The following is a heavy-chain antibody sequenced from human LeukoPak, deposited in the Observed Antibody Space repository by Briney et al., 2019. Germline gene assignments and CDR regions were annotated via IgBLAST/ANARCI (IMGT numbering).Heavy chain of an antibody. CDR2: ISHHEINR. CDR1: GFTFSRYT. J-gene: IGHJ4*02. CDR3: ARPSCSGGSCYYTY. Sequence: GGSLRLSCAASGFTFSRYTMHWIRQPPDKGLEWVAVISHHEINRYYADSVRGRFTISRDNSQSILYLEMNSLTIEDTGVYYCARPSCSGGSCYYTYWGQGTLVTVSS. D-gene: IGHD2-15*01. V-gene: IGHV3-30-3*01.